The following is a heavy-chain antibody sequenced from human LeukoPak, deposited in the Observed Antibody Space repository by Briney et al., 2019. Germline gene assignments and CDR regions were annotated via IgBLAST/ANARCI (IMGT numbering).Heavy chain of an antibody. D-gene: IGHD3-10*01. J-gene: IGHJ4*02. CDR1: GFTFSSYA. V-gene: IGHV3-30*04. Sequence: PGGSLRLSCAASGFTFSSYAMHWVRQAPGKGLEWVAVISYDGSNKYYADSVKGRFTISRDNSKNTLYLQMNSLRAEDTAVYCCARGSGSYYPYFDYWGQGTLVTVSS. CDR3: ARGSGSYYPYFDY. CDR2: ISYDGSNK.